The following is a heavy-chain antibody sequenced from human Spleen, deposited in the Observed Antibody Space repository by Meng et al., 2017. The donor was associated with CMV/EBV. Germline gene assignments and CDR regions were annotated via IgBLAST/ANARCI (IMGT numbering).Heavy chain of an antibody. V-gene: IGHV3-11*04. D-gene: IGHD1-26*01. CDR1: GFTFSDYY. CDR2: ISSSGSTI. J-gene: IGHJ6*02. CDR3: ARRDSRELLRYYYYGMDV. Sequence: GGSLRLSCAASGFTFSDYYMSWIRQAPGKGLEWVSYISSSGSTIYYADSVKGRFTISRDNAKKSLYLQMNSLRAEDTAVYYCARRDSRELLRYYYYGMDVWGQGTTVTVSS.